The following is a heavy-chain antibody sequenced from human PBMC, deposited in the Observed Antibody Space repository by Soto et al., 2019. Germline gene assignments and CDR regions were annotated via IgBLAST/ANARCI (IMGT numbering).Heavy chain of an antibody. Sequence: GVLRLSCAASGFTFSSYSMSWVRQAPGKGLEWVSSISSSSSYIYYADSVKGRFTISRDNAKNSLYLQMNSLRAEDTAVYYCARVDDDWTDAFDIWGQGTMVTVSS. V-gene: IGHV3-21*01. CDR2: ISSSSSYI. CDR1: GFTFSSYS. J-gene: IGHJ3*02. CDR3: ARVDDDWTDAFDI. D-gene: IGHD3-9*01.